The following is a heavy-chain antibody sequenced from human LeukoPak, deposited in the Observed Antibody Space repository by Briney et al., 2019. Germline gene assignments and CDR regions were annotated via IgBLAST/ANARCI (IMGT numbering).Heavy chain of an antibody. J-gene: IGHJ4*02. CDR1: GFTFSSNY. V-gene: IGHV3-66*01. CDR3: ARARSGYDFIIDY. CDR2: IYSGGST. D-gene: IGHD5-12*01. Sequence: PGGSLRLSCAASGFTFSSNYMSWVRQAPGKGLEWVSVIYSGGSTYYADSVKGRFTISRDNSKNTLYLQMNSLRAEDTAVYYCARARSGYDFIIDYWGQGTLVTVSS.